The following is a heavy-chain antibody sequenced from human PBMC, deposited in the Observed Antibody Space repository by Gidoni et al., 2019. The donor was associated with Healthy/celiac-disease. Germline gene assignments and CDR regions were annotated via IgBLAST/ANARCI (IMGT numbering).Heavy chain of an antibody. J-gene: IGHJ3*02. D-gene: IGHD6-13*01. CDR2: ISAYNGNT. CDR3: ARDHTSSSWYAAFDI. V-gene: IGHV1-18*01. CDR1: GYTFTSYG. Sequence: QVQLVQSGAAVKKPGASVKGSCTASGYTFTSYGIRGVRQAPGQGLAWMGWISAYNGNTNYAQKLQGRVTMTTDTSTSTAYLERRSLRSDDTAVYYCARDHTSSSWYAAFDIWGQGTMVTVSS.